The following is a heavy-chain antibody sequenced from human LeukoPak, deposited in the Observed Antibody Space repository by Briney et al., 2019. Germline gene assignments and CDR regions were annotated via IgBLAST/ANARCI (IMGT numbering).Heavy chain of an antibody. V-gene: IGHV4-4*09. CDR2: IYTSGST. J-gene: IGHJ4*02. CDR1: GGSISSYY. Sequence: KPSESLSLTCTVSGGSISSYYWSWIRQPPGKGLEWIGYIYTSGSTNYNPSLKSRVTISVDTSKNQFSLKLSSVTAADTAVYYCARLGLDGYNYPFDYWGQGTLVTVSS. D-gene: IGHD5-24*01. CDR3: ARLGLDGYNYPFDY.